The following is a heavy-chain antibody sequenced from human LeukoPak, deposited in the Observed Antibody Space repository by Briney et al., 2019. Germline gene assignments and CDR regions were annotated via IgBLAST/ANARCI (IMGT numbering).Heavy chain of an antibody. J-gene: IGHJ6*03. Sequence: ASVKVSCKASGYTFTSYGISWVRQAPGQGLEWMGWISAYNGNTNYVQKLQGRVTMTTDTSTSTAYMELRSLRSDDTALYYCARVGEPYCSSTSCYYYYYMDVWGKGTTVTVSS. CDR1: GYTFTSYG. CDR2: ISAYNGNT. D-gene: IGHD2-2*01. CDR3: ARVGEPYCSSTSCYYYYYMDV. V-gene: IGHV1-18*01.